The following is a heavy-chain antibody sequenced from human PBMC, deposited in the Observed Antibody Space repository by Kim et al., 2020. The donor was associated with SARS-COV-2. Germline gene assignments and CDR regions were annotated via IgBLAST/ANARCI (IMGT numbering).Heavy chain of an antibody. CDR3: ARDGIITIFGVVPLYANYYYGMDV. V-gene: IGHV3-21*01. CDR2: ISSSSSYI. Sequence: GGSLRLSCAASGFTFSSYSMNWVSQAPGKGLEWVSSISSSSSYIYYADSVKGRFTISRDNAKNSLYLQMNSLRAEDTAVYYCARDGIITIFGVVPLYANYYYGMDVWRQGTTVTVSS. J-gene: IGHJ6*02. D-gene: IGHD3-3*01. CDR1: GFTFSSYS.